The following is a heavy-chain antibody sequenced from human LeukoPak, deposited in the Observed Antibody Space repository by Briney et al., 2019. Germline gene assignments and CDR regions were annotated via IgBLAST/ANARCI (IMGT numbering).Heavy chain of an antibody. Sequence: ASVKVSCKASGGTFSSYAISWVRQAPGQGLEWMGGIIPIFGTANYAQKFQGRVTITADESTSTAYMELSSLRSEDTAVYYCASTRIRYSGYDYAYYFDYWGQGTLVTVSS. CDR1: GGTFSSYA. D-gene: IGHD5-12*01. CDR3: ASTRIRYSGYDYAYYFDY. V-gene: IGHV1-69*13. CDR2: IIPIFGTA. J-gene: IGHJ4*02.